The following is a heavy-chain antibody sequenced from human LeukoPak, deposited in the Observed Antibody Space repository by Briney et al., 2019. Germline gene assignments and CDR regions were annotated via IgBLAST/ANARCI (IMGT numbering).Heavy chain of an antibody. D-gene: IGHD3-22*01. CDR3: ARDSADDSSGYYPFDY. Sequence: GGSLRLSCAASGFIFSDYEMTWVRQAPGKGLEWVSSISHSGTPTYYADSVKGRFTISRDNSKNTLYLQMNSLRAEDTAVYYCARDSADDSSGYYPFDYWGQGTLVTVSS. CDR1: GFIFSDYE. CDR2: ISHSGTPT. J-gene: IGHJ4*02. V-gene: IGHV3-48*03.